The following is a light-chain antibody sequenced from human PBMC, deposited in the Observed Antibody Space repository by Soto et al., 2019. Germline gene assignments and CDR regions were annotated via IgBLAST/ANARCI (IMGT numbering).Light chain of an antibody. V-gene: IGKV1-6*01. CDR2: AAS. Sequence: AIQMTQSPSSLSASVGDRVTITCRASQGIRNDLDWFQQKPGKAPKLLIYAASNLQSGVPARFSGSGSGTDFTLTISSLQPEGFATYSCLQKDYYPFSFGPGTKVDI. CDR1: QGIRND. CDR3: LQKDYYPFS. J-gene: IGKJ3*01.